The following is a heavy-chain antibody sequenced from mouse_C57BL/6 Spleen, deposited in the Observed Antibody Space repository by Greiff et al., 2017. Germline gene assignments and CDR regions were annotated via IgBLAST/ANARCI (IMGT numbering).Heavy chain of an antibody. V-gene: IGHV1-82*01. CDR1: GYAFSSSW. J-gene: IGHJ2*01. Sequence: QVQLQQSGPELVKPGASVKISCKASGYAFSSSWMNWVKQRPGKGLEWIGRIYPGDGDTNYNGKFKGKATLTADKSSSTAYMQLSSLTSEDSAVYFCARSGDGYFSFDYWGQGTTLTVPS. CDR2: IYPGDGDT. D-gene: IGHD2-3*01. CDR3: ARSGDGYFSFDY.